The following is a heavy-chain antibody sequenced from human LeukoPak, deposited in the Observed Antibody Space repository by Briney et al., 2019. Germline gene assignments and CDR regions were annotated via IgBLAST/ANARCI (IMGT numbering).Heavy chain of an antibody. CDR3: TTEYSDVTAFDY. V-gene: IGHV3-33*01. D-gene: IGHD4-11*01. CDR2: IWYDGSNP. J-gene: IGHJ4*02. CDR1: GFTFSDYG. Sequence: PWRSLRLSCAASGFTFSDYGMHWVRQAPGKGLEWSAHIWYDGSNPLYADSVKGRFTISRDNSRNTLYLQMNSLRAEDTAVYYCTTEYSDVTAFDYWGQGTLVTVSS.